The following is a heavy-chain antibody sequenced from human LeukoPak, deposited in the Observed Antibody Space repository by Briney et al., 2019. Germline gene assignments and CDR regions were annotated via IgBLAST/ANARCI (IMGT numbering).Heavy chain of an antibody. Sequence: SETLSLTCTVSGGSISSGDYYWRWIRQPPGKGLEWIGYIYYSGSTYYNPSLKSRVTISVDTSKNQFSLKLSSVTAADTAVYYCARDPLGGSAGMDVWGQGTTVTVSS. V-gene: IGHV4-30-4*01. D-gene: IGHD3-10*01. CDR3: ARDPLGGSAGMDV. CDR2: IYYSGST. CDR1: GGSISSGDYY. J-gene: IGHJ6*02.